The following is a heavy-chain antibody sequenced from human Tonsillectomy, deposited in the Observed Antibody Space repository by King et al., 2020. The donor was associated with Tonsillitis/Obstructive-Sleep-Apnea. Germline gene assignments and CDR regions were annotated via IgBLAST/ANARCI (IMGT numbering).Heavy chain of an antibody. CDR2: RWYDGRNE. CDR1: GFTFSSYD. CDR3: ARGYCTSGDCYGLHYFDY. D-gene: IGHD2-8*01. Sequence: VQLVESGGGVVQPGRSLRLSCEASGFTFSSYDIHWVRQAPGKGLVWGAIRWYDGRNEYFAESVKGRFNISRDNSNNTLFLQMNGLRAEDTAIYYCARGYCTSGDCYGLHYFDYWGQGALVTVSS. J-gene: IGHJ4*02. V-gene: IGHV3-33*01.